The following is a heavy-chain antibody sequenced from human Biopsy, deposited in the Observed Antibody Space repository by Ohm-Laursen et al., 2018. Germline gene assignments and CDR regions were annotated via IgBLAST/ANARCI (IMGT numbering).Heavy chain of an antibody. J-gene: IGHJ6*02. CDR1: GFTFSTYA. D-gene: IGHD3-10*01. Sequence: SLRLSCTASGFTFSTYAMTWVRQAPGEGLEWVSSITGSGGSTYYPDSVKGRFTISRDNSKNTLFLQMNNLRAEDTAVYYCARDRYYGSANYFGYYNMDVWGQGTTVTVSS. CDR3: ARDRYYGSANYFGYYNMDV. CDR2: ITGSGGST. V-gene: IGHV3-23*01.